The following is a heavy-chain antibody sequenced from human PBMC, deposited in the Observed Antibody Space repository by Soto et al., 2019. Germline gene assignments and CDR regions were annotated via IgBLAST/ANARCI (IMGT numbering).Heavy chain of an antibody. V-gene: IGHV3-30*18. D-gene: IGHD3-3*01. CDR2: ISYDESNK. CDR3: AKRRNVLRFLEWSSGMEV. J-gene: IGHJ6*02. CDR1: GFTFSSYG. Sequence: GGSLRLSCAASGFTFSSYGMHWVRQAPGKGLEWVAFISYDESNKYYADSVKGRFTISRDNSRTTLYLQMNSLRAEDTAVYFCAKRRNVLRFLEWSSGMEVWGQGTTVTVSS.